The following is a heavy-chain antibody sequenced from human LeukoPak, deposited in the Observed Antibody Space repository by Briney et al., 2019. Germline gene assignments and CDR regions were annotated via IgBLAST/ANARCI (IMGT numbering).Heavy chain of an antibody. V-gene: IGHV4-4*07. D-gene: IGHD6-13*01. CDR3: ARDRMAAAAGPTDFDY. CDR1: GGSISSYY. Sequence: SETLSLTCTVSGGSISSYYWSWIRQPAGKGLEWIGRIYTSGSTNYNPSLKSRVTMSVDTSKNQFSLKLSSVTAADTAVYYCARDRMAAAAGPTDFDYWGQGTLVTVSS. J-gene: IGHJ4*02. CDR2: IYTSGST.